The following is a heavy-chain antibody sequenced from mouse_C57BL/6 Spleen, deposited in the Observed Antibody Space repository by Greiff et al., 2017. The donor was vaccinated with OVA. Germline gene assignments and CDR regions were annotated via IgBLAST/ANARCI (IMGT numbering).Heavy chain of an antibody. D-gene: IGHD2-3*01. V-gene: IGHV5-4*01. CDR3: ARDGGDGYYADY. J-gene: IGHJ2*01. Sequence: EVQVVESGGGLVKPGGSLKLSCAASGFTFSSYAMSWVRQTPEKRLEWVATISDGGSYTYYPDNVKGRFTISRDNAKNNLYLQMSHLKSEDTAMYYCARDGGDGYYADYWGQGTTLTVSS. CDR1: GFTFSSYA. CDR2: ISDGGSYT.